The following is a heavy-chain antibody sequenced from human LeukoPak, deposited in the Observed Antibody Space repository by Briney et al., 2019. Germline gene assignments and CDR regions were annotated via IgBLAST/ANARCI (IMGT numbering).Heavy chain of an antibody. CDR1: DYSISSGYY. Sequence: PSETLSLTCTVSDYSISSGYYWGWIRQPPGKGLEWTGSVYQSGGTHYNPSLKSRVTISIDTSNNQFSLKLRSVTAADTAVYYCARDSLVPAAMGGYYYYYYMDVWGKGTTVTISS. CDR3: ARDSLVPAAMGGYYYYYYMDV. D-gene: IGHD2-2*01. V-gene: IGHV4-38-2*02. J-gene: IGHJ6*03. CDR2: VYQSGGT.